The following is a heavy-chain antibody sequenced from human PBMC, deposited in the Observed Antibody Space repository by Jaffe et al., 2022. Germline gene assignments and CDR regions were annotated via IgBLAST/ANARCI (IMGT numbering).Heavy chain of an antibody. J-gene: IGHJ6*03. CDR3: ARDREVTTVTTYYYYMDV. V-gene: IGHV4-59*01. CDR2: IYYSGST. CDR1: GGSISSYY. Sequence: QVQLQESGPGLVKPSETLSLTCTVSGGSISSYYWSWIRQPPGKGLEWIGYIYYSGSTNYNPSLKSRVTISVDTSKNQFSLKLSSVTAADTAVYYCARDREVTTVTTYYYYMDVWGKGTTVTVSS. D-gene: IGHD4-17*01.